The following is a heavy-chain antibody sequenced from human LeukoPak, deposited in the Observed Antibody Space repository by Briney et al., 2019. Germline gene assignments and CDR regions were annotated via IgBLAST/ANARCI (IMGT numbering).Heavy chain of an antibody. Sequence: SETLSLTCTVSGASITSGDYSWNWIRQAPGKGLEWIGYIFHIGSTFYNPSLKSRVSMSVDTSKNQFSLRLSSVTAADTAVYYCARGHLESHSPGDWFDPWGQGTLVTVSS. D-gene: IGHD3-3*01. V-gene: IGHV4-30-4*01. CDR1: GASITSGDYS. CDR3: ARGHLESHSPGDWFDP. CDR2: IFHIGST. J-gene: IGHJ5*02.